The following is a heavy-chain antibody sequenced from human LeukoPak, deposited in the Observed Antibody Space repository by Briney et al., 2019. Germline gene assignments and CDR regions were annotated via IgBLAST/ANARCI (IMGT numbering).Heavy chain of an antibody. Sequence: PGGSLRLSCAASGFTFDDYAMHWVRQAPGKGLEWGSLISWDGGSTYYADSVKGRFTNSRDNSKNSLYLQMNSLRAEDTALYYCAKDLHDSSGYYIDYWGQGTLVTVSS. CDR1: GFTFDDYA. CDR2: ISWDGGST. V-gene: IGHV3-43D*03. J-gene: IGHJ4*02. D-gene: IGHD3-22*01. CDR3: AKDLHDSSGYYIDY.